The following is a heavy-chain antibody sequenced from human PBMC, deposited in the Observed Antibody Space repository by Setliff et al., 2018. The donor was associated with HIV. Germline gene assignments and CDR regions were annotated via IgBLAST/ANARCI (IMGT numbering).Heavy chain of an antibody. Sequence: PGWSLRLSCAASGFSFANAWMSWVRQAPGRGLEWLGRIKTEADGWTTRYPAAFKGRFTISRDDSTKTVFLQINSLKTEDTAVYYCTTDQYYYGSVICLDFWGQGTLVTVSS. D-gene: IGHD3-10*01. V-gene: IGHV3-15*01. CDR2: IKTEADGWTT. CDR1: GFSFANAW. J-gene: IGHJ4*02. CDR3: TTDQYYYGSVICLDF.